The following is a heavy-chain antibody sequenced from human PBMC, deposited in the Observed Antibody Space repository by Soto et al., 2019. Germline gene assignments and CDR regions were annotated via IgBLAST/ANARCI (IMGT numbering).Heavy chain of an antibody. D-gene: IGHD2-21*01. CDR2: ISAYNGDK. V-gene: IGHV1-18*01. CDR1: GYTFISDG. J-gene: IGHJ6*02. CDR3: ASDAPHIPDVGDV. Sequence: GAPVKVSCKASGYTFISDGVSFVRLAPGQGLEWMGWISAYNGDKKYAQNVQGRVTFTTDTSTSTAYMEMRTLRSDDTAAYYCASDAPHIPDVGDVWRQGTTVIVSS.